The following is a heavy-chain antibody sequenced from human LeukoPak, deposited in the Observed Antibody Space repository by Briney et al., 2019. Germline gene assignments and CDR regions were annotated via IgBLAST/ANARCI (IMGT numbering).Heavy chain of an antibody. D-gene: IGHD1-26*01. CDR3: TTGHWEWELLLGDYFDY. J-gene: IGHJ4*02. CDR1: GFTFSNAW. CDR2: IKSKTDGGTT. Sequence: GGSLRLSCAASGFTFSNAWMSWVRQAPGKGLEWVGRIKSKTDGGTTDDAAPVKGRFTVSRDDSKNTLYLQMNSLKTEDTAVYYCTTGHWEWELLLGDYFDYWGQGTLVTVSS. V-gene: IGHV3-15*01.